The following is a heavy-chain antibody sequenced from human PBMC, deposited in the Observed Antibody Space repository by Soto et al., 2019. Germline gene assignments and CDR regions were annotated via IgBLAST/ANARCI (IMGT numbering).Heavy chain of an antibody. V-gene: IGHV4-34*01. J-gene: IGHJ6*02. D-gene: IGHD2-2*01. CDR3: ARAVYCTTANCWDDFHYYNIDV. Sequence: SETLSLTCAVYGGSFSGYYWSWIRQPPGKGLEWIGEINHSGSTKYNPSLKSRVTISEDTSKNQFSLKLSSVTAADTAVYYCARAVYCTTANCWDDFHYYNIDVWGQGTAVTVSS. CDR2: INHSGST. CDR1: GGSFSGYY.